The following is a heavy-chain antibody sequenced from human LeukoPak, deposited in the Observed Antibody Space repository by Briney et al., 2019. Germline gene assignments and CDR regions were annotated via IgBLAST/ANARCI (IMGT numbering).Heavy chain of an antibody. V-gene: IGHV4-39*01. D-gene: IGHD5-18*01. CDR3: ATIYSYGFRSEY. Sequence: SETLSLTCTVSGDSISSSSYYWGWIRQPPGKGLEWIGSIYYSGSTYYNPSLKSRVTISVDTSKNQFSLKLSSVTAADTAVYYCATIYSYGFRSEYWGQGTLVTVSS. CDR1: GDSISSSSYY. J-gene: IGHJ4*02. CDR2: IYYSGST.